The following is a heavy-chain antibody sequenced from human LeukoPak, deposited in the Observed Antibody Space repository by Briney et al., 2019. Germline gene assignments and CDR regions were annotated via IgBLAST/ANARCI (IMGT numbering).Heavy chain of an antibody. Sequence: GGSLRLSCAASGFTFSSYSMNWVRQAPGKGLEWASYISSSSSTIYYADSVKGRFTISRDNAKNSLYLQMNSLRAEDTAVYYCARQMWSRSDHAFDIWGQGTMVTVSS. CDR3: ARQMWSRSDHAFDI. CDR2: ISSSSSTI. J-gene: IGHJ3*02. CDR1: GFTFSSYS. V-gene: IGHV3-48*01. D-gene: IGHD6-19*01.